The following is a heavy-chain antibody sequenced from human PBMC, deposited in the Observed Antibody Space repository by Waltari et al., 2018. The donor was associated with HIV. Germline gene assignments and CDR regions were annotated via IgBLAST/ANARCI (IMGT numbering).Heavy chain of an antibody. CDR3: ARQRLDIVVVVPYAFDI. CDR2: IYYSGST. V-gene: IGHV4-39*01. Sequence: QLQLQESGPGLVKPSETLSLTCTVSGGSLSSSSYYWGWIRQPPGKGLEWIGSIYYSGSTYYNPSLKSRVTISVDTSKNQFSLKLSSVTAADTAVYYCARQRLDIVVVVPYAFDIWGQGTMVTVSS. D-gene: IGHD2-15*01. CDR1: GGSLSSSSYY. J-gene: IGHJ3*02.